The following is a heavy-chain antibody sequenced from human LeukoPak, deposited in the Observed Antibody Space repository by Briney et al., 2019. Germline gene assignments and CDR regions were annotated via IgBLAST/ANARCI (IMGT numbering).Heavy chain of an antibody. J-gene: IGHJ3*02. CDR1: GFTFNIYS. V-gene: IGHV3-21*01. D-gene: IGHD3-3*01. CDR3: ARPSRTRFLEWLGAFDI. CDR2: IGSTSRSI. Sequence: PGGSLRLSCAASGFTFNIYSMNWVRQAPGKGLEWVSSIGSTSRSIYYADSVKGRFTISRDNAKNSLYLQMNSLRAEDTAVYYCARPSRTRFLEWLGAFDIWGQGTMVTVSS.